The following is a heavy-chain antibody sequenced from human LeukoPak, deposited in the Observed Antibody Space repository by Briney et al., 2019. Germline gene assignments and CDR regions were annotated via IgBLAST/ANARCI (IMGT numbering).Heavy chain of an antibody. V-gene: IGHV1-69*05. CDR2: ILPAFGPV. Sequence: ASVKVSCKASGVTFSSYAISWVRQAPGQGLEWIGGILPAFGPVNSAPKFQGRVTITKDDSTTTAYMELSSLRSEDTAVYYCATNPMTGYHLGDYYYFYMAVWGKGTTVTVS. CDR3: ATNPMTGYHLGDYYYFYMAV. D-gene: IGHD1-20*01. J-gene: IGHJ6*03. CDR1: GVTFSSYA.